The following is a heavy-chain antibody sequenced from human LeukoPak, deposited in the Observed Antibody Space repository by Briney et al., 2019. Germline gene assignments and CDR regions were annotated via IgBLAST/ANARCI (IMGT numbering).Heavy chain of an antibody. CDR2: IYHSGST. D-gene: IGHD6-13*01. Sequence: SETLSLTCAVSGGSISSSNWWSWVRQPPGKGLEWIGEIYHSGSTNYNPSLKTRVTMSVDTSNNQFSLKLSSVTAADTAVYYCATGVHGITAAGDYYFDYWGQGTLVTVSS. CDR3: ATGVHGITAAGDYYFDY. J-gene: IGHJ4*02. CDR1: GGSISSSNW. V-gene: IGHV4-4*02.